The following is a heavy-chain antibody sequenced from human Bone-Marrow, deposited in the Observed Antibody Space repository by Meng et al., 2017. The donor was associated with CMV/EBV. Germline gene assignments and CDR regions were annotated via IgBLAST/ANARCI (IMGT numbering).Heavy chain of an antibody. D-gene: IGHD2-2*01. CDR1: GGSFSGYY. CDR2: INHGGST. CDR3: ARPPYCTSTSCRSDYFDY. V-gene: IGHV4-34*01. J-gene: IGHJ4*02. Sequence: GSLRLSCAVYGGSFSGYYWSWIRQPPGKGLEWIGEINHGGSTNYNPSLKSRVTISVNTSKNQFSLKLSSVTAADTAVYYCARPPYCTSTSCRSDYFDYCDQATLVTFSS.